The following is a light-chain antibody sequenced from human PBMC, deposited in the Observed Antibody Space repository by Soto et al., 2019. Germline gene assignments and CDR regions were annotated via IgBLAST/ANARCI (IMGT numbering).Light chain of an antibody. CDR2: DAS. CDR3: QQYDNLLLT. J-gene: IGKJ4*01. CDR1: QDISNY. V-gene: IGKV1-33*01. Sequence: DIQITQSPSSVSASVGDRVTITCQASQDISNYLNWYQQKPGQAPKLLIYDASNLETGVPSRFSGSGSGTDFTFTISSLQPEDIATYYCQQYDNLLLTFGGGTKVDI.